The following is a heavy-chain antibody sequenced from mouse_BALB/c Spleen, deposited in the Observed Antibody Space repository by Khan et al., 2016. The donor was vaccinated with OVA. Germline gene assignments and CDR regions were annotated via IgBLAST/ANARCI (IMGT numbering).Heavy chain of an antibody. CDR3: ASGGYWYFDV. Sequence: QIQLVQSEPELKKPGETVKISCTTSGYTFTNYGMNWLQQAPGNGLKWMGWINTYTGEPTYADDFKGRFAFSLETSASTAYLQINNLKNEDTATYFCASGGYWYFDVWGAGTTVNVSS. V-gene: IGHV9-3-1*01. CDR2: INTYTGEP. D-gene: IGHD1-1*02. CDR1: GYTFTNYG. J-gene: IGHJ1*01.